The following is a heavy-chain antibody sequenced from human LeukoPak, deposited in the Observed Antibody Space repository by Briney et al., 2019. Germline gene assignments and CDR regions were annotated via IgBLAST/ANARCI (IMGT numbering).Heavy chain of an antibody. J-gene: IGHJ2*01. CDR3: AKDLVGATSGPWYFDL. V-gene: IGHV3-30*02. Sequence: GGSLRLSCAASGFTVSSNYMSWVRQAPGKGLEWVAFIRFDGSEKYYADSVKGRFSISRDNSKNTLYLQMNSLRAEDTAVYYCAKDLVGATSGPWYFDLWGRGTLVTVSS. CDR1: GFTVSSNY. CDR2: IRFDGSEK. D-gene: IGHD1-26*01.